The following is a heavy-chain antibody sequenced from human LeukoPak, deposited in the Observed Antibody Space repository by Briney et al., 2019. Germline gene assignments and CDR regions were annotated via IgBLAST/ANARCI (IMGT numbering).Heavy chain of an antibody. D-gene: IGHD6-19*01. J-gene: IGHJ4*02. CDR3: ARESAYSGWFDY. CDR2: VHYSGST. CDR1: GASISDYY. Sequence: SETLSLTCTVSGASISDYYWTWIRQPPGKGLEWIGFVHYSGSTNYNPSLKSRVTISLDTSKNQFSLKLNSVTAADTAVYYCARESAYSGWFDYWGRGTLVTVSS. V-gene: IGHV4-59*01.